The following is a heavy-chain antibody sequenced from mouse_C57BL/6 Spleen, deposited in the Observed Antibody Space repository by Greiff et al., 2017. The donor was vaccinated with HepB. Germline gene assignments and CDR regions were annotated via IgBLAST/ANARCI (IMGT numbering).Heavy chain of an antibody. J-gene: IGHJ4*01. CDR2: IYPGDGDT. D-gene: IGHD3-2*02. Sequence: QVQLQQSGPELVKPGASVKISCKASGYAFSSSWMNWVKQRPGKGLEWIGRIYPGDGDTNYNGKFKGKATLTADKSSSPAYMQLSSLTSEDSAVYFCARATAQAPMDYWGQGTSVTVSS. CDR3: ARATAQAPMDY. V-gene: IGHV1-82*01. CDR1: GYAFSSSW.